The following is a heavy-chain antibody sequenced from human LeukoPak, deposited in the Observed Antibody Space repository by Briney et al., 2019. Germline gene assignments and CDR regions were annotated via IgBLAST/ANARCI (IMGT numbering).Heavy chain of an antibody. J-gene: IGHJ4*02. CDR2: IKQDGSDK. V-gene: IGHV3-7*05. Sequence: GGSLRLSCTASGFTFSSSWMSWVRQAPGKGLEWVANIKQDGSDKYYVDSVKGRFTISRDNAKHSLYLQMDSLRAEDTAVYYCARGPLSRPFDYWGQGTLVTVSS. CDR3: ARGPLSRPFDY. D-gene: IGHD2-15*01. CDR1: GFTFSSSW.